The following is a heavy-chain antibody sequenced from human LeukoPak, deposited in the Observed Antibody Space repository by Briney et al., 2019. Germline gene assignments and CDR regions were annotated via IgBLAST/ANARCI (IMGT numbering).Heavy chain of an antibody. J-gene: IGHJ4*02. CDR3: ARDLNNYHTAHDY. CDR1: GGTFSSYA. D-gene: IGHD5-18*01. Sequence: SVTVSCTASGGTFSSYAISWVRQAPGQGLEWMGGIIPIFGTANYAQKFQGRVTITTDESTSTAYMELSSLRSEDTAVYYCARDLNNYHTAHDYWGQGTLVTVSS. CDR2: IIPIFGTA. V-gene: IGHV1-69*05.